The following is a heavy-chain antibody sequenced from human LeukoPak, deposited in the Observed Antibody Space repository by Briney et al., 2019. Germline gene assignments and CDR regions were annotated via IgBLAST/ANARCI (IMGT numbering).Heavy chain of an antibody. CDR3: ARLGDGYNYPYYYYGMDV. CDR2: IYYNGNT. D-gene: IGHD5-24*01. Sequence: SETLSLTCTVSGGWGGDYYWSWIRQPPGKGLEWIGYIYYNGNTFYTPSLKSRVTISFDASKNQFSLKLTSVTAADTAVYYCARLGDGYNYPYYYYGMDVWGQGTTVTVSS. V-gene: IGHV4-30-4*01. CDR1: GGWGGDYY. J-gene: IGHJ6*02.